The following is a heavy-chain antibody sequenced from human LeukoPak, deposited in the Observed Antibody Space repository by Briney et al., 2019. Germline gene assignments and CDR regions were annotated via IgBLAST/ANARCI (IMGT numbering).Heavy chain of an antibody. Sequence: PGRSLRLSCAASGFTFSIYGMQWVRQAPGKGLEWVALIYFDGSNKHYADSVRGRFTVSRDNSKNMVYLQMDSLRADDTAMYYCTRDIWSSSGWYFDFWGQGTLVSVSP. CDR3: TRDIWSSSGWYFDF. V-gene: IGHV3-33*01. J-gene: IGHJ4*02. CDR2: IYFDGSNK. D-gene: IGHD6-19*01. CDR1: GFTFSIYG.